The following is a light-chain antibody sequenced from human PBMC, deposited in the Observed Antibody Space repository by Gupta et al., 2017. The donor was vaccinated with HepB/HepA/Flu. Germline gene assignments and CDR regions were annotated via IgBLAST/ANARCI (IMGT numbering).Light chain of an antibody. V-gene: IGKV3-20*01. J-gene: IGKJ1*01. CDR2: GAS. CDR3: QQYGSSPRT. Sequence: EIVLTQSPGILSLSPGERATLSCRASQSVSSSYLAWYQQKPGQAPRLLIYGASSRATGIPDRFSDSGSGTDFTLTISRLEPEDFAVYYCQQYGSSPRTFGQGTKVEIK. CDR1: QSVSSSY.